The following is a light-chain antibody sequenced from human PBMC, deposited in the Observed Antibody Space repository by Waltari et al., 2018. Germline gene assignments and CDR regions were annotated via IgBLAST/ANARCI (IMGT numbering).Light chain of an antibody. CDR2: GAS. CDR3: QQYYSTPFT. J-gene: IGKJ3*01. V-gene: IGKV4-1*01. CDR1: PSMLHSSEDKNQ. Sequence: DIVMTQSPDSLSVPLGERAPLTGTSSPSMLHSSEDKNQLGWYQQKSGQSPNLLIYGASTREAGVPDRFSGSGSGTDFTLTISSLQTEDVAVYYCQQYYSTPFTFGPGTKVDIK.